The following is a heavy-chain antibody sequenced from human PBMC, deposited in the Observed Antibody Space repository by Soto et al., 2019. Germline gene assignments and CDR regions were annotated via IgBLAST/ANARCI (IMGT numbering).Heavy chain of an antibody. CDR3: ARQSSSGWNDYYYYGMDV. V-gene: IGHV5-51*01. Sequence: LGESLKISCKGSGYSFTSYWIGWVRQMPGKGLEWMGIIYPGDSDTRYSPSFQGQVTISADKSISTAYLQWSSPKASDTAMYYCARQSSSGWNDYYYYGMDVWGQGTTVTVSS. CDR2: IYPGDSDT. D-gene: IGHD6-19*01. J-gene: IGHJ6*02. CDR1: GYSFTSYW.